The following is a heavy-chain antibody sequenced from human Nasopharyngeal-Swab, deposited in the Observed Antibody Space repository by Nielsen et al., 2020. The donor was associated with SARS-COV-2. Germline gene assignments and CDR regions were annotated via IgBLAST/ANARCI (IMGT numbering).Heavy chain of an antibody. CDR1: GYTFTSYA. D-gene: IGHD3-3*01. J-gene: IGHJ4*02. CDR2: INAGNGNT. Sequence: ASVKVSCKASGYTFTSYAMHWVRQAPGQRLEWMGWINAGNGNTKYSQKFQGRVTITRDTSASTAYMELSSLRSEDTAVYYCARDLQHITIFGVGEGMDDCWGQGTLVTVSS. CDR3: ARDLQHITIFGVGEGMDDC. V-gene: IGHV1-3*01.